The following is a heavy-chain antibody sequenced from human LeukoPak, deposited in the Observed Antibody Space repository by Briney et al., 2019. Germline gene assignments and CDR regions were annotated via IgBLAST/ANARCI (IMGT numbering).Heavy chain of an antibody. CDR3: ARNPPPDFWSGYYYYYGMDV. D-gene: IGHD3-3*01. V-gene: IGHV1-18*01. CDR2: ISAYNGNT. CDR1: GYTFTSYG. Sequence: ASVKVSCKASGYTFTSYGISWVRQAPGQGLEWMGRISAYNGNTNYAQKLQGRVTMTTDTSTSTAYMELRSLRSDDTAVYYCARNPPPDFWSGYYYYYGMDVWGQGTTVTVSS. J-gene: IGHJ6*02.